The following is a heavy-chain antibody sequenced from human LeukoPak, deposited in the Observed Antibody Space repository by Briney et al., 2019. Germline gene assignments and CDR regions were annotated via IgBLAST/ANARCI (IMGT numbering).Heavy chain of an antibody. J-gene: IGHJ4*02. V-gene: IGHV1-2*02. CDR2: INPDTGDT. Sequence: ASVKVSCKASGYTFTSYDINWVRQATGQGLEWMGWINPDTGDTNYAQKFQDRVTMTRDTSINTAYMELSSLRSDDTAVYYCARDFYDSGHFFYYFDFWGQGTLVTVSS. CDR3: ARDFYDSGHFFYYFDF. CDR1: GYTFTSYD. D-gene: IGHD3-22*01.